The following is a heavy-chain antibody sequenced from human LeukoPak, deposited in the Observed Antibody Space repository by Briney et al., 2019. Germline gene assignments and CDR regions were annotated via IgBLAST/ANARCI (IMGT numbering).Heavy chain of an antibody. Sequence: ASVRVSCKASGYTFTSNGISWVRQAPGQGLEWMGWISTNSSNTTYAQMFQGRVTMTTEKSSRIVYMALRSLRYDVSAIYYCARDRDHAFDYWGQGTLVTVSS. CDR1: GYTFTSNG. D-gene: IGHD2-21*02. CDR3: ARDRDHAFDY. V-gene: IGHV1-18*04. CDR2: ISTNSSNT. J-gene: IGHJ4*02.